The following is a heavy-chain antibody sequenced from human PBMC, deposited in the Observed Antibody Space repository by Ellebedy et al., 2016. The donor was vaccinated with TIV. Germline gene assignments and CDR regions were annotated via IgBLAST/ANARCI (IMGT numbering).Heavy chain of an antibody. V-gene: IGHV1-2*02. CDR2: INPNSGGT. J-gene: IGHJ6*02. Sequence: AASVKVSCKASGYTFTGYYMHWVRQAPGQGLEWMGWINPNSGGTNYAQKFQGRVTMTRDTSISTAYMELSRLRSDDTAVYYCARTRGYSGYDSNGMDVWGQGTTVTVSS. D-gene: IGHD5-12*01. CDR3: ARTRGYSGYDSNGMDV. CDR1: GYTFTGYY.